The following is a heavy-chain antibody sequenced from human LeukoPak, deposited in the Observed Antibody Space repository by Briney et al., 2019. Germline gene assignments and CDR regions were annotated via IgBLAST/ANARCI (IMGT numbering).Heavy chain of an antibody. D-gene: IGHD2-21*02. CDR1: GYSFTSYW. CDR3: ASTAYCGGDCWVAYFDY. CDR2: IYPGDSDT. J-gene: IGHJ4*02. V-gene: IGHV5-51*01. Sequence: GESLKISCKGSGYSFTSYWIGWVRQMPGKGLEWMGIIYPGDSDTRYSPSFQGQVTISADKSISTVSLQWSSLKASDTAMYYCASTAYCGGDCWVAYFDYWGQGTLVTVSS.